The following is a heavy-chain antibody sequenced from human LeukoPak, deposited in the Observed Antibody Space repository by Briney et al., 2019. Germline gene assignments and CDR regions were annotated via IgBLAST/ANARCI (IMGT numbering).Heavy chain of an antibody. V-gene: IGHV1-18*01. CDR2: INGYNGFT. D-gene: IGHD3-9*01. Sequence: GASVKVSCKASGYTFTSYVISWVRQAPGQGLEWMGWINGYNGFTNYGQNLQGRLTMTTDTSTSTAYMELRSLRSDDTAVYYCARDMVILSGYYYAFDIWGQGTLVTVSS. CDR1: GYTFTSYV. J-gene: IGHJ3*02. CDR3: ARDMVILSGYYYAFDI.